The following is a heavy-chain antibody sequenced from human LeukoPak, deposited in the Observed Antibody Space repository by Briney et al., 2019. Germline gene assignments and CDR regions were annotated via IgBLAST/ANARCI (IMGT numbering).Heavy chain of an antibody. CDR2: ITSSGDGT. J-gene: IGHJ4*02. D-gene: IGHD3-22*01. CDR1: GFTFSIYA. CDR3: AKDRPNYYGSNGHYYRRDGDY. Sequence: QPGGSVRLSCAASGFTFSIYAMSWVRQAPGKGLQWVSSITSSGDGTYYADSVKGRFTISRDNSENMLYLQMNSLRVEDTAVYFCAKDRPNYYGSNGHYYRRDGDYWGQGTLVTVSS. V-gene: IGHV3-23*01.